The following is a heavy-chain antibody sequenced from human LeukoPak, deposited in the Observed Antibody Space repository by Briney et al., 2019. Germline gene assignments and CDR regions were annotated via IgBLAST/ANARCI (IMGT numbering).Heavy chain of an antibody. CDR2: IIPIFGTA. CDR1: GYTFTSYG. Sequence: GASVKVSCKXSGYTFTSYGISWVRQAPGQGLEWMGGIIPIFGTANYSQKFQGRVTITADESTSTAYMELSSLRSEDTAVYYCARGEVVPAAIPFDYWGQGTLVTVSS. V-gene: IGHV1-69*13. D-gene: IGHD2-2*01. J-gene: IGHJ4*02. CDR3: ARGEVVPAAIPFDY.